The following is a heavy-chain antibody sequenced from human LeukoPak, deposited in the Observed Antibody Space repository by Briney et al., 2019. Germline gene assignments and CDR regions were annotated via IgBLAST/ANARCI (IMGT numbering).Heavy chain of an antibody. V-gene: IGHV4-4*08. CDR1: GGSISTYY. D-gene: IGHD1-26*01. Sequence: SETLSLTCTVSGGSISTYYWSWIRQPPGKGLEWIGYIHVSGSTKHNPSLKSRVTMSVDTSKNQFSLKLSSVTAADTAVYYCAREAPGEGGTYYGHFDYWGQGTLVTVSS. CDR2: IHVSGST. CDR3: AREAPGEGGTYYGHFDY. J-gene: IGHJ4*02.